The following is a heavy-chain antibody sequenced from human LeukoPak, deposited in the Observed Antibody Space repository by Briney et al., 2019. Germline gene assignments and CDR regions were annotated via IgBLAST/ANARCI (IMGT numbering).Heavy chain of an antibody. CDR1: GFAFSDYY. CDR3: ARDGPRYYDSSGPTGFDP. J-gene: IGHJ5*02. CDR2: ISSSGSTI. D-gene: IGHD3-22*01. V-gene: IGHV3-11*01. Sequence: GGALRLSCAASGFAFSDYYMSWIRQAPGKGLEWVSYISSSGSTIYYADSVKGRFTISRDNAKNSLYLQMNSLRAEDTAVYYCARDGPRYYDSSGPTGFDPWGQGTLVTVSS.